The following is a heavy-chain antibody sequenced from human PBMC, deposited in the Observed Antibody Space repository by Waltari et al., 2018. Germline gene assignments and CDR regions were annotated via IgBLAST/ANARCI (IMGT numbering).Heavy chain of an antibody. CDR1: GFTFSGNW. J-gene: IGHJ4*02. CDR2: IKEDGRNK. Sequence: EVQLVESGGGLVQPGGSLRLPCAGSGFTFSGNWMAWVRQARGKGLEWGADIKEDGRNKNDGDSVEGRFTISRDNAKNSLYLQMTSLRAEDTALYYCVRHGFWKCDFWGQGTLVTVAS. V-gene: IGHV3-7*01. D-gene: IGHD3-3*01. CDR3: VRHGFWKCDF.